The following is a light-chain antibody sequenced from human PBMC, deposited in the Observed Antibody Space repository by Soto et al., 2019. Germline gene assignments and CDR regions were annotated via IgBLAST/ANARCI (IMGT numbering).Light chain of an antibody. CDR3: QQHNNWPPIT. CDR2: GAS. Sequence: EIVLTQSPGTLSLSPGERATLSCRASQSVSSSYLAWYQQKPGQAPRLLIYGASTRATGIPARFSGSGSGTEFTLTISSLRSEDCAVYYCQQHNNWPPITFGQGTRLE. CDR1: QSVSSSY. J-gene: IGKJ5*01. V-gene: IGKV3-15*01.